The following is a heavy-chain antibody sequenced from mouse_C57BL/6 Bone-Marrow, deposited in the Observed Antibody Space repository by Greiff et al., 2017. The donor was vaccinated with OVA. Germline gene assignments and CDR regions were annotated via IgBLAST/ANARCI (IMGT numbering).Heavy chain of an antibody. D-gene: IGHD2-14*01. Sequence: VQLQQSGPGLVQPSQSLSITCTVSGFSLTSYGVHWVRQPPGKGLEWLGVIWSGGSTDYNAAFISRLSISKDNAKSQVFFKMHSRQADDTAIYYCAKSEAKGTPVRDYWGQGTAVTVSS. CDR3: AKSEAKGTPVRDY. J-gene: IGHJ4*01. CDR1: GFSLTSYG. V-gene: IGHV2-4*01. CDR2: IWSGGST.